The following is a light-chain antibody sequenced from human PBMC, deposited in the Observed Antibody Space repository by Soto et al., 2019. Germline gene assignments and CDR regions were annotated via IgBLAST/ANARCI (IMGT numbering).Light chain of an antibody. CDR1: QSVNSRY. V-gene: IGKV3-20*01. CDR3: HHYGTSSWT. Sequence: EIVLTQSPGTLSLSPGERATLSCRASQSVNSRYLAWYQQKPGQAPRLLIFGASSRATGIPERFSGSGSGTDFTLTISRLEPEDFAVYYCHHYGTSSWTFGQGTKVDI. J-gene: IGKJ1*01. CDR2: GAS.